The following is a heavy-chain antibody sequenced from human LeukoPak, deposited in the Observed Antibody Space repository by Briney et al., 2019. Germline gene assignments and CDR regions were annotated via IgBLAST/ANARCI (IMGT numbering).Heavy chain of an antibody. CDR2: ISSSSSYI. Sequence: PGGFLRLSCAASGFTFSSYSMNWVRQAPGKGLEWVSSISSSSSYIYYADSVKGRFTISRDNAKNSLYLQMNSLRAEDTAVYYCARDGVDTAMELFNYYMDVWGKGTTVTVSS. CDR1: GFTFSSYS. D-gene: IGHD5-18*01. V-gene: IGHV3-21*01. J-gene: IGHJ6*03. CDR3: ARDGVDTAMELFNYYMDV.